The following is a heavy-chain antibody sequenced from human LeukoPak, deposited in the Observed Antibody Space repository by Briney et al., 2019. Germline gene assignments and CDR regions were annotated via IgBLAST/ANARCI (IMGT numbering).Heavy chain of an antibody. CDR2: IYYSGST. CDR1: GGSISSSSYY. V-gene: IGHV4-39*07. D-gene: IGHD3-22*01. Sequence: KPSETLSLTCTVSGGSISSSSYYWGWIRQPPGKGLEWIGSIYYSGSTYYSPSLKSRVTMSVDTSKNQFSLKLSSVTAADTAVYYCARDRYYYDSSARYFDYWGQGTLVTVSS. CDR3: ARDRYYYDSSARYFDY. J-gene: IGHJ4*02.